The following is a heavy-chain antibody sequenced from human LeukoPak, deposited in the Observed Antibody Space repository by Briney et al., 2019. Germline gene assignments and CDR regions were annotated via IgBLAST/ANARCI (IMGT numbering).Heavy chain of an antibody. Sequence: GGSLRLSCAASGFTFSSYWMHWVRQAPGKGLVWVSRINSDGSSTSYADSVKGRFTISRDNAKNTLYLRMNSLRAEDTAVYYCARVDIVATIDYYYYYMDVWGKGTTVTVSS. V-gene: IGHV3-74*01. D-gene: IGHD5-12*01. J-gene: IGHJ6*03. CDR2: INSDGSST. CDR3: ARVDIVATIDYYYYYMDV. CDR1: GFTFSSYW.